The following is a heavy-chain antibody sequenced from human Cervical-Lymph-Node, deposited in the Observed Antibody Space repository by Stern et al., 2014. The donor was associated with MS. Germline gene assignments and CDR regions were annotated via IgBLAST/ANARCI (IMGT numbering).Heavy chain of an antibody. J-gene: IGHJ3*02. CDR1: GGSISSYY. V-gene: IGHV4-59*01. D-gene: IGHD6-13*01. CDR3: ARVGRQLAYAFDI. CDR2: IYYSGST. Sequence: QVQLVESGPGLVKPSETLSLTCTVSGGSISSYYWSWIRQPPGKGLEWIGYIYYSGSTNYNPSLKSRVTISVDTSKNQFSLKLSSVTAADTAVYYCARVGRQLAYAFDIWGQGTMVTVSS.